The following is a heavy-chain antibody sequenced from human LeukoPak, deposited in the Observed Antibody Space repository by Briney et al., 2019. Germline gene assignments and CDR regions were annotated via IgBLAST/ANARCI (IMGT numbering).Heavy chain of an antibody. J-gene: IGHJ3*02. Sequence: ASMKVSCKASGYTFTSYYMHWVRQAPGQGLEWMGIINPSGGSTSYAQKFQGRVTMTRDTSTSTVYMELSSLRSEDTAVYYCLVLGYCSGGSCPPNAFDIWGQGTMVTVPS. CDR1: GYTFTSYY. D-gene: IGHD2-15*01. CDR3: LVLGYCSGGSCPPNAFDI. CDR2: INPSGGST. V-gene: IGHV1-46*01.